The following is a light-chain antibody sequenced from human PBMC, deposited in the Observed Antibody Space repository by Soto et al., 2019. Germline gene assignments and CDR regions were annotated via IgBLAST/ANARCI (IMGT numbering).Light chain of an antibody. J-gene: IGLJ2*01. V-gene: IGLV8-61*01. CDR3: VLYMGSGSVV. CDR1: SGSVSTDYY. CDR2: NTN. Sequence: QTVVTQEPSFSVSPGGTVTLTCGLNSGSVSTDYYPSWYQQTPGQPPRTLIYNTNTRSSGVPDRFSGSILGHKAALTITGAQADDESDYYCVLYMGSGSVVFGGGTKMTV.